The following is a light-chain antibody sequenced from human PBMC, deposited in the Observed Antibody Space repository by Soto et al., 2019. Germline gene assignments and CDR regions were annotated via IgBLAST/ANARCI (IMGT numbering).Light chain of an antibody. V-gene: IGKV1-39*01. CDR2: AAS. Sequence: DIQMTQSPPSLSASVGDIVTISCRASQSITNYLNWYQQKPGKAPKLLMYAASTLQSGVPSRFSGSGSGTDFTLTISSLQPEDFATYYCQQSYSAPLFGQGTKLEI. CDR1: QSITNY. J-gene: IGKJ2*01. CDR3: QQSYSAPL.